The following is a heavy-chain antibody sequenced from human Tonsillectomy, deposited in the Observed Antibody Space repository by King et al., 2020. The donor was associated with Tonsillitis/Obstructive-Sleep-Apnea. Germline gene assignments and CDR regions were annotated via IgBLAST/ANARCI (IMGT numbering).Heavy chain of an antibody. CDR3: ARDRSVVVPAAIEDWYFDL. J-gene: IGHJ2*01. CDR1: GGSISSYY. D-gene: IGHD2-2*02. Sequence: QLQESGPGLVKPSETLSLTCTVSGGSISSYYWSWIRQPPGKGLEWIGYIYYSGSTNYNPSLKSRVTISVDTSKNQFSLKLSSVTAADTAVYYCARDRSVVVPAAIEDWYFDLWGRGTLVTVSS. V-gene: IGHV4-59*01. CDR2: IYYSGST.